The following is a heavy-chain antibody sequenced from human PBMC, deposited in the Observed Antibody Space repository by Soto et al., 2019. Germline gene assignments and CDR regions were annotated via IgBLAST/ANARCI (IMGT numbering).Heavy chain of an antibody. V-gene: IGHV1-18*01. D-gene: IGHD1-26*01. CDR2: INAYNGYT. Sequence: ASGKVSCKASGYTFNSYCISWVRQAPGQGLEWMGWINAYNGYTNYAQELQGRVTMTTDTSTSTAYMELRSLRSDDTAVYYCARDKWELLGGDYWGQGTLVTVSS. CDR3: ARDKWELLGGDY. CDR1: GYTFNSYC. J-gene: IGHJ4*02.